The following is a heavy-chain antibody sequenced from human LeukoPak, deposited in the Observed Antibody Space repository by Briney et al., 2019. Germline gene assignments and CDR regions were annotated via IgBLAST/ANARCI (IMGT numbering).Heavy chain of an antibody. Sequence: PGGSLRLSCVASGYFFNNYAVSWVRQAPGKGLEWVSAISGSGRTYYADSVKGRFTISRDNSKNTGYLQMNSLRAEDTAVYYCVKGGQDCSPTTCYYDWGQGTLVTVSS. CDR3: VKGGQDCSPTTCYYD. J-gene: IGHJ4*02. V-gene: IGHV3-23*01. D-gene: IGHD2-2*01. CDR1: GYFFNNYA. CDR2: ISGSGRT.